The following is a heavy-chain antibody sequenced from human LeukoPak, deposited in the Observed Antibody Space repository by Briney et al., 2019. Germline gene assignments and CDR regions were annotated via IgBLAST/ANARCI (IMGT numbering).Heavy chain of an antibody. Sequence: PGGSLRLSXAASGFTFSSYWMSWVRQAPGKGLEWVANIKQDGSEKYYVDSVKGRFTISRDNAKNSLCLQMNSLRAEDTAVYYCARDCSSTSCSPGVWGKGTTVTVSS. CDR3: ARDCSSTSCSPGV. CDR2: IKQDGSEK. CDR1: GFTFSSYW. J-gene: IGHJ6*04. V-gene: IGHV3-7*01. D-gene: IGHD2-2*01.